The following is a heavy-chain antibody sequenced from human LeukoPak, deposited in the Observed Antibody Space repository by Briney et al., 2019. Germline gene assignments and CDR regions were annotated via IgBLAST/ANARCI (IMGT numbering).Heavy chain of an antibody. CDR2: IIPILGIA. V-gene: IGHV1-69*04. D-gene: IGHD5-18*01. CDR1: GGTFSSYT. CDR3: ARDWGVGGYSYGNAFDI. Sequence: EASVKVSCKASGGTFSSYTISWVRQAPGQGLEWMGRIIPILGIANYAQKFQGRVTITADKSTSTAYMELSSLRSEDTAVCYCARDWGVGGYSYGNAFDIWGQGTMVTVSS. J-gene: IGHJ3*02.